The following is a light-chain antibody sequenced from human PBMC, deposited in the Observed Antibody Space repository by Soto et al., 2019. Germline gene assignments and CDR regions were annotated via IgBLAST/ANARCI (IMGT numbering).Light chain of an antibody. CDR1: QSVSSY. CDR2: DAS. Sequence: EIVLTQSPATLSLSPGERATLSCRASQSVSSYLAWYQQKPGQAPRLLIYDASNRATGIPARFSGSGSGTDFPLPISRLELEDFEVYFCQSRSNGPPYTLAQGTKRDIK. J-gene: IGKJ2*01. CDR3: QSRSNGPPYT. V-gene: IGKV3-11*01.